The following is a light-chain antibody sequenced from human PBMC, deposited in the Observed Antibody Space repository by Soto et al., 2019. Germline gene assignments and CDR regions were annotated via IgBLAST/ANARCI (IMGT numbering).Light chain of an antibody. CDR3: ATWDSSLSAGV. CDR2: DNT. Sequence: QSVLTQPPSVSAAPGQTVTISCSGSSSNIGNNYVSWYQQLPGTAPKLLIYDNTKRPSGIPDRFSGSKSGTSATLGITGLQTGDEADYYCATWDSSLSAGVFGGGTKLTVL. V-gene: IGLV1-51*01. J-gene: IGLJ2*01. CDR1: SSNIGNNY.